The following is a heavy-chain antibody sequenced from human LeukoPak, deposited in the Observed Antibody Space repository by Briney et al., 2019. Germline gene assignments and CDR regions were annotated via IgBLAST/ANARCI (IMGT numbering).Heavy chain of an antibody. Sequence: GGSLRLSCAASGFTFSSHAMNWVRQAPGKGLEWVSVISISDGNTYYADSVKGRFTISRDNSKNTLYLQMNSLRAEDTAVYYCAREGDYYDSSGYEVDYWGQGTLVTVSS. CDR1: GFTFSSHA. J-gene: IGHJ4*02. CDR3: AREGDYYDSSGYEVDY. D-gene: IGHD3-22*01. V-gene: IGHV3-23*01. CDR2: ISISDGNT.